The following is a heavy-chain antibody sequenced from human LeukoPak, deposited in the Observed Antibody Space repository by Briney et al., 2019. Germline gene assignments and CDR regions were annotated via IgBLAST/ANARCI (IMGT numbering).Heavy chain of an antibody. Sequence: ASVKVSCKASGYTFTSYGISWVRQAPGQGLEWMGWISAYNGNTNYAQKLQGRVTMTTDTSTSTAYMELSSLRSEDTAVYYCATGGGSYPPYGMDVWGQGTTVTVSS. CDR3: ATGGGSYPPYGMDV. D-gene: IGHD1-26*01. CDR2: ISAYNGNT. J-gene: IGHJ6*02. CDR1: GYTFTSYG. V-gene: IGHV1-18*01.